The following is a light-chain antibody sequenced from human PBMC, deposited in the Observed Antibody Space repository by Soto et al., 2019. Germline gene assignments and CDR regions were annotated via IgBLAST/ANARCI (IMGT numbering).Light chain of an antibody. CDR1: QSISTW. CDR3: QHYTTYSGT. Sequence: DIPMTQSPATLSASVGDRVTITCRASQSISTWLAWYQQKPGKAPKLLIYWASSLESGVPSRFSGSGSGTELTLTISSLQPDDFATYYCQHYTTYSGTFGPGTKVDIK. V-gene: IGKV1-5*03. J-gene: IGKJ3*01. CDR2: WAS.